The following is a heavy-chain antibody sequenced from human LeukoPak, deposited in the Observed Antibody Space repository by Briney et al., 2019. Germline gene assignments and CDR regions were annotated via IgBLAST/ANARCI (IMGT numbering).Heavy chain of an antibody. CDR1: GGSISSYY. J-gene: IGHJ6*02. V-gene: IGHV4-59*01. D-gene: IGHD6-6*01. CDR2: IYYSGST. CDR3: AREPASSSVSGYYYYYYGKDV. Sequence: NPSETLSLTCTVSGGSISSYYWSWIRQPPGKGLEWIGYIYYSGSTNYNPSLKSRVTISVDTSKNQFSLKLSSVTAADTAVYYCAREPASSSVSGYYYYYYGKDVWGQGTTVTVSS.